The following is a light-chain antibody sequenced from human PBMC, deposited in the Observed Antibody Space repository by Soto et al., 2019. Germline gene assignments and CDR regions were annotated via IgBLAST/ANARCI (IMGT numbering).Light chain of an antibody. Sequence: EIVCTQSPGTLSLSPGESATLSGRASPSVSSSYLAWYQQKPGQAPRLLIYGASSRATGIPDRFSGSGSGTDFTLTISRLEPEDFTMYYCQQYGTLTTTFGPGTKVDIK. CDR1: PSVSSSY. J-gene: IGKJ3*01. CDR2: GAS. CDR3: QQYGTLTTT. V-gene: IGKV3-20*01.